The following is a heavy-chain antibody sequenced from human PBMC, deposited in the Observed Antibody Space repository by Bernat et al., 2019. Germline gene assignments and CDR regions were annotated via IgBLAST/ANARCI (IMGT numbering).Heavy chain of an antibody. V-gene: IGHV4-39*01. D-gene: IGHD6-13*01. Sequence: QLQLQESCPGLVKPSETLSLTCIVSGGSISSSSYYWGWIRQPPGKGLEWIGSIYYSGSTYYNPSLKSRVTISVDTSKNQFSLKLNSVAAADTAVYHCARHGLSIAAAAYPFDSWGQGTLVTVSS. CDR1: GGSISSSSYY. CDR2: IYYSGST. J-gene: IGHJ4*02. CDR3: ARHGLSIAAAAYPFDS.